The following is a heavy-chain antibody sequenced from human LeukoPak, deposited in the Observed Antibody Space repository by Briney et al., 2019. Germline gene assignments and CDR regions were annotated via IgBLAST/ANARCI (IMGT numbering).Heavy chain of an antibody. V-gene: IGHV1-18*01. CDR2: ISAYNGNT. Sequence: GASVKVSCKASGYTFTSYGISWVRQAPGQGLEWMGWISAYNGNTNYAQKLQGRATMTTDTSTSTAYMELRSLRSDDTAVYYCARDPDMTTVTMGDYWGQGTLVTVSS. J-gene: IGHJ4*02. CDR1: GYTFTSYG. D-gene: IGHD4-17*01. CDR3: ARDPDMTTVTMGDY.